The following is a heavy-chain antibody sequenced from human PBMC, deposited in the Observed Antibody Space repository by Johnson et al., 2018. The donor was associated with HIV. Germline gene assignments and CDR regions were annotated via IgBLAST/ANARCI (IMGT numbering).Heavy chain of an antibody. V-gene: IGHV3-9*01. D-gene: IGHD6-13*01. CDR3: AYPREGSSWSNDAFDI. CDR2: ISWNSGSI. J-gene: IGHJ3*02. Sequence: VQLVESGGGLVQPGRSLRLSCAASGFTFDDYAMHWVRQAPGKGLEWVSGISWNSGSIGYADSVKGRFTISRDNAKNSLYLQMNSLRAEDTALYYCAYPREGSSWSNDAFDIWGQGTMVTVSS. CDR1: GFTFDDYA.